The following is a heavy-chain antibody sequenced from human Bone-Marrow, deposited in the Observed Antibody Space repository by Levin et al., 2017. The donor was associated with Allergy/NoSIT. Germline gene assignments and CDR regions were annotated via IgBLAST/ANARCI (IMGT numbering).Heavy chain of an antibody. CDR3: ARDRIAATQYFQH. Sequence: GESLKISCKASGYTFTSYGISWVRQAPGQGLEWMGWISAYNGNTNYAQKLQGRVTMTTDTSTSTAYMELRSLRSDDTAVYYCARDRIAATQYFQHWGQGTLVTVSS. V-gene: IGHV1-18*01. CDR2: ISAYNGNT. J-gene: IGHJ1*01. CDR1: GYTFTSYG. D-gene: IGHD6-25*01.